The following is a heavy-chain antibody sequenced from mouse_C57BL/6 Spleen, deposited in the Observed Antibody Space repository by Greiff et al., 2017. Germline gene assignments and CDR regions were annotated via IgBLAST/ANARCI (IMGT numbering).Heavy chain of an antibody. Sequence: EVQLQQSGPELVKPGASVKISCKASGYTFTDYYMNWVKQSHGKSLEWIGDINPNNGGTSYNQKFKGKATLTVDKSSSTAYMELRSLTSEDSAVYYCARRGLYDGYFHWYFDVWGTGTTVTVSS. CDR1: GYTFTDYY. V-gene: IGHV1-26*01. D-gene: IGHD2-3*01. CDR2: INPNNGGT. J-gene: IGHJ1*03. CDR3: ARRGLYDGYFHWYFDV.